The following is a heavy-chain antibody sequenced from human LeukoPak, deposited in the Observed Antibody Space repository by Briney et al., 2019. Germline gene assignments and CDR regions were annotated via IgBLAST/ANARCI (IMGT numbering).Heavy chain of an antibody. CDR1: GLSFGDYG. J-gene: IGHJ6*04. Sequence: GGSLRLSCTPSGLSFGDYGMSWVRQAPGKGLEWVSFIQSKTYSEGTMYAASVGGRFTISRDNAKNSLYLQMNSLRAEDTAVYYCAELGITMIGGVWGKGTTVTISS. CDR3: AELGITMIGGV. CDR2: IQSKTYSEGT. D-gene: IGHD3-10*02. V-gene: IGHV3-49*04.